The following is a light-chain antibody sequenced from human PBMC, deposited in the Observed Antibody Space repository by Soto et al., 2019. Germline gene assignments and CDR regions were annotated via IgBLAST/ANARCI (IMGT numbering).Light chain of an antibody. Sequence: QSVLTQPASVSGSPGQSITISCTGSSSDVGAYNYVSWYQQHPGKGPKLMIYEVTNRPSGVSNRFSGSKSGSTASLTISGLQAEDEADYYCSSDTSSTTVVFGGGTKLTVL. CDR2: EVT. CDR3: SSDTSSTTVV. J-gene: IGLJ3*02. CDR1: SSDVGAYNY. V-gene: IGLV2-14*03.